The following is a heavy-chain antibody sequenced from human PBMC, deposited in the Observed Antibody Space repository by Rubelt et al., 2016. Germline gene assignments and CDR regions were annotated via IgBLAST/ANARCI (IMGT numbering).Heavy chain of an antibody. Sequence: QVQLQESGPGLVKPSETLSLTCTVSGGSISSYDWSWIRQPPGKGPEWIGYVYYTGSTHYNPSLKSRVTISADRSKNQLSLKLGAVTAADTAVYYCAGGTVYFDNWGQGTLVTVSS. D-gene: IGHD1-26*01. CDR1: GGSISSYD. J-gene: IGHJ4*02. CDR2: VYYTGST. CDR3: AGGTVYFDN. V-gene: IGHV4-59*01.